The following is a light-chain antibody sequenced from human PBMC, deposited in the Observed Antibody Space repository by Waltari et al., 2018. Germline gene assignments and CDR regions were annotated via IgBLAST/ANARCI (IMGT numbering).Light chain of an antibody. CDR3: FSFTPTSRLAM. Sequence: QSALTQPASVSGSPGQSITISRTGTSNYIGGHDFVSWYQQHPGQAPKPLIYDVTTRASGISSRCSGSKSGNTASLTISGLQAEDEADYYCFSFTPTSRLAMFAGGTKLTV. J-gene: IGLJ3*02. V-gene: IGLV2-14*03. CDR1: SNYIGGHDF. CDR2: DVT.